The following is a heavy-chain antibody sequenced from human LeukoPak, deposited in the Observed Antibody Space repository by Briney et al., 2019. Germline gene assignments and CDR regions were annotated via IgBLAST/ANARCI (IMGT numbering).Heavy chain of an antibody. CDR1: GGSISGYY. CDR2: IYYSGST. Sequence: SETLSLTCSVSGGSISGYYWSWIRQPPGKGLEWIGYIYYSGSTNYNPSLKSRVTISVDTSKNQFSLKLSSVTAADTAVYYCARQNLIEGRAFDIWGQGTMVTVSS. V-gene: IGHV4-59*01. CDR3: ARQNLIEGRAFDI. J-gene: IGHJ3*02. D-gene: IGHD3-22*01.